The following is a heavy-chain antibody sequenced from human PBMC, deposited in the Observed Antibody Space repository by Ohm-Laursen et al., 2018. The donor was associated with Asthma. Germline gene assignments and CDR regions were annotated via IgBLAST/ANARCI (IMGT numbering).Heavy chain of an antibody. V-gene: IGHV3-11*01. D-gene: IGHD6-6*01. CDR2: IGSGGGTI. Sequence: GSLRLSCSASGFTFSDYYMNWIRQAPGKGLEWVSYIGSGGGTIYYADSVKGRFTISRDNAENTLYLQMNSLRAEDTAVYYCARTGRLSSIAARTHYYYYGMDVWGQGTTVTVSS. CDR3: ARTGRLSSIAARTHYYYYGMDV. J-gene: IGHJ6*02. CDR1: GFTFSDYY.